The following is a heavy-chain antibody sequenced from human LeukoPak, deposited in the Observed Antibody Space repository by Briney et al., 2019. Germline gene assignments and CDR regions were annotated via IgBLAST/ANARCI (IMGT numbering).Heavy chain of an antibody. CDR3: ARETGYCSSTSCWRFDP. CDR2: MNPNSGNT. CDR1: GYIFSNYD. Sequence: ASVKVSCKASGYIFSNYDINWARQATGQGLEWMGWMNPNSGNTGYAQKFQGRVTMTRNTSINTAYMELSRLRSDDTAVYYCARETGYCSSTSCWRFDPWGQGTLVTVSS. J-gene: IGHJ5*02. V-gene: IGHV1-8*01. D-gene: IGHD2-2*01.